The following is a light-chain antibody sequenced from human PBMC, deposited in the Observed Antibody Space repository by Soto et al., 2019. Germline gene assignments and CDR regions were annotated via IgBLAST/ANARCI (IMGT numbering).Light chain of an antibody. V-gene: IGKV3D-20*02. J-gene: IGKJ5*01. CDR2: DAS. CDR1: QSVSSSY. Sequence: EIVLTQSPGTLSLSPGERATLSCRASQSVSSSYLAWYQQKPGQAPRLLIYDASNRATGIPARFSGSGSETDFTLTISSLEPEDFAVYYCQHRMNWPITCGQGTRREIK. CDR3: QHRMNWPIT.